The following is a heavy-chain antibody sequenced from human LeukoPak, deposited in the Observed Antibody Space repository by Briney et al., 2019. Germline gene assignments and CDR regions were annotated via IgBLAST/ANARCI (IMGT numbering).Heavy chain of an antibody. D-gene: IGHD2-15*01. CDR1: GGTFSSYA. CDR2: IIPILGIA. J-gene: IGHJ6*02. CDR3: ATLGYCSGGSCYSLYYYGMDV. Sequence: SVKVSCKASGGTFSSYAISWVRQAPGQGLEWMGRIIPILGIANYAQKFQGRVTITADKSTSTAYMELSSLRSEDTAVYYCATLGYCSGGSCYSLYYYGMDVWGQGTTVTVSS. V-gene: IGHV1-69*04.